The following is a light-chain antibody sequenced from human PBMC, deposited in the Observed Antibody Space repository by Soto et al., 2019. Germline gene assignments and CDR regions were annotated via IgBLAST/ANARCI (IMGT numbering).Light chain of an antibody. CDR3: QQSYIIPLT. J-gene: IGKJ4*01. CDR2: AAS. V-gene: IGKV1-39*01. CDR1: QSISSY. Sequence: DIQMTQSPSSLSASVGDRVTITCRASQSISSYLNWYQHKPGKAPKLLIYAASSLQSGVPSRFSGSGSGTEFILTISSLQPEDFATYYCQQSYIIPLTFGGGTKVDIK.